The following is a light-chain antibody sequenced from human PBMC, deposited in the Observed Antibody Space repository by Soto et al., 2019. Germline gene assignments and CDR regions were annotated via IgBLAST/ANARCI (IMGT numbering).Light chain of an antibody. V-gene: IGKV1-39*01. CDR1: ESVITY. Sequence: DIKMTQSPSSQSASVGDRVTITCRASESVITYLNWYRQKPGKAPNLLIHTASTLESGVPTRFSGSGSGTDFTLTISSLQPEDFGIYYCQQSYSNPPTFGGGTKVDI. CDR2: TAS. CDR3: QQSYSNPPT. J-gene: IGKJ4*01.